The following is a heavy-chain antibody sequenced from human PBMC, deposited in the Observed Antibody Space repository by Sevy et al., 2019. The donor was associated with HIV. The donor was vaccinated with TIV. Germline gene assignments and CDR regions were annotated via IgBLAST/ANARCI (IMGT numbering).Heavy chain of an antibody. J-gene: IGHJ6*02. D-gene: IGHD2-2*01. CDR3: AREGGYCSSTSCIPDYYYGMDV. Sequence: GGSLRLSCAASGFTFSSYSMNWVRQAPGKGLEWVSSISSSSSYIYYADSVKGRFTISRDNARKSLYLQMNSLRAEDTAMYYCAREGGYCSSTSCIPDYYYGMDVWGQGTTVTVSS. CDR2: ISSSSSYI. V-gene: IGHV3-21*01. CDR1: GFTFSSYS.